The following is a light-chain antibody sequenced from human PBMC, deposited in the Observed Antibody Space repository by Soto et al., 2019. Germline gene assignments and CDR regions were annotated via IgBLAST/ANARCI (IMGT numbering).Light chain of an antibody. CDR1: QTISSW. CDR3: QQYYSYPLIN. J-gene: IGKJ5*01. V-gene: IGKV1-5*01. Sequence: DIQITHSPSTLSGSVVDRVTITFLASQTISSWLAWYQQKPGKAPKLLIYGASGLQSGVPSRFSGSGSGTDFTLTISCLQSEDFATYYCQQYYSYPLINFGQGTRLEIK. CDR2: GAS.